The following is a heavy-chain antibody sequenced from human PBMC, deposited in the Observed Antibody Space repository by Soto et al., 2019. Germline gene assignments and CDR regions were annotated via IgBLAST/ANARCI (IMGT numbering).Heavy chain of an antibody. Sequence: QVQLVESGGGVVQPGRSLRLSCAASGFTFSSYAMHWVRQAPGKGLEWVAVISYDGSNKYYADSVKGRFTISRDNSKNTLYLPMNCLRAEDTAVYYCARDGYYFWSGYSPPAYWGQGTLVTVSS. D-gene: IGHD3-3*01. CDR3: ARDGYYFWSGYSPPAY. CDR2: ISYDGSNK. CDR1: GFTFSSYA. V-gene: IGHV3-30-3*01. J-gene: IGHJ4*02.